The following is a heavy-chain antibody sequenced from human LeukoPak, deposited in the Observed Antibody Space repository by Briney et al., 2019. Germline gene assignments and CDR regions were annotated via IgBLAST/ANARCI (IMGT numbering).Heavy chain of an antibody. CDR3: TLPWGSGGYYDY. CDR2: IKSKTDGGTT. J-gene: IGHJ4*02. Sequence: PGGSLRLSCAVSGFTFSNAWLNWVRQAPGKGLEWVGHIKSKTDGGTTDYAAPVKGRFTISRDDSKNTLFLQMNSLKTEDTAVYYCTLPWGSGGYYDYWGQGTLVTVSS. V-gene: IGHV3-15*01. D-gene: IGHD3-10*01. CDR1: GFTFSNAW.